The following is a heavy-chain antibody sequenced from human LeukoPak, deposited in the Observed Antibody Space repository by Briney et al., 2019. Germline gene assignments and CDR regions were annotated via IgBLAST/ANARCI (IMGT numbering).Heavy chain of an antibody. CDR3: ARELNGEQRGGMDV. J-gene: IGHJ6*04. Sequence: GSLRFSCAASGLTFNTHSMNWVRQAPEKGLEWVSHISSSGDTIFYADSVKGRFTISRDDAKNSLYLQMNSLRAEDTAVYYCARELNGEQRGGMDVWGKGTTVTVSS. CDR1: GLTFNTHS. CDR2: ISSSGDTI. V-gene: IGHV3-48*04. D-gene: IGHD6-25*01.